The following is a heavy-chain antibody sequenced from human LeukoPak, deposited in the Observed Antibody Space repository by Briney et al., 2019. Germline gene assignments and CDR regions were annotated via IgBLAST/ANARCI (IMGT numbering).Heavy chain of an antibody. J-gene: IGHJ6*02. CDR2: IYTSGST. CDR1: GGSISSYY. D-gene: IGHD3-10*01. Sequence: PSETLSLTCTVSGGSISSYYWSWIRQPAGKGLEWIGRIYTSGSTNYNPSLKSRVTMSVDTSKNQFSLKLSSVTAADTAVYYGARDRGARGARWPVYGMDVWGQGTTVTVSS. V-gene: IGHV4-4*07. CDR3: ARDRGARGARWPVYGMDV.